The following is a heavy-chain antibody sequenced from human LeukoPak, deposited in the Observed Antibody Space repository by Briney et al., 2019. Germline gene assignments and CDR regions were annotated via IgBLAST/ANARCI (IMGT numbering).Heavy chain of an antibody. Sequence: GGSLRLSCAASGFTFRSYWIHWVRQAPGKGLVWVGRIDNDGSDTIYADSVKGRFTVSRDNAKNTLYLQMNSLRVEDTAVYFCARGGFTQAFDVWGQGTVVTVSS. J-gene: IGHJ3*01. CDR2: IDNDGSDT. D-gene: IGHD6-25*01. CDR1: GFTFRSYW. CDR3: ARGGFTQAFDV. V-gene: IGHV3-74*01.